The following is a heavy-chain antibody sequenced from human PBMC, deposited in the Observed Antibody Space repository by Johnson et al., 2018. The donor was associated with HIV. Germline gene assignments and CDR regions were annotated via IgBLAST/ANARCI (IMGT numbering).Heavy chain of an antibody. CDR3: ARDREYGLAWGWAFDI. D-gene: IGHD6-19*01. Sequence: EVQVVESGGGLIQPGGSLRLSCAASGFTVSSNYMSWVRQAPGKGLEWVSVFYSGGSTYYADSVKGRFTISRDNAKNSLYLQMNSLRAEDTAVYYCARDREYGLAWGWAFDIWCQGTMVTVSS. CDR1: GFTVSSNY. J-gene: IGHJ3*02. CDR2: FYSGGST. V-gene: IGHV3-53*01.